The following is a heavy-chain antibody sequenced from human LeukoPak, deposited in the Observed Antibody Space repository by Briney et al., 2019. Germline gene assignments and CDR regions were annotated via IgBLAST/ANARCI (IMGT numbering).Heavy chain of an antibody. D-gene: IGHD3-3*01. CDR2: INPNSGGT. CDR3: ARERFLEWLSHHDAFDI. Sequence: ASVKVSCKASGYTFTGYYMHWVRQAPGQELGWMGRINPNSGGTNYAQKFQGRVTMTRDTSISTAYMELSRLRSDDTAVYYCARERFLEWLSHHDAFDIWGQGTMVTVSS. CDR1: GYTFTGYY. V-gene: IGHV1-2*06. J-gene: IGHJ3*02.